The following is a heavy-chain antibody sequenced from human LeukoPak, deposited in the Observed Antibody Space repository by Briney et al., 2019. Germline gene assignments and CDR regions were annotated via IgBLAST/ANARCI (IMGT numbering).Heavy chain of an antibody. CDR2: ISGSGGST. Sequence: PGGSLRLSCVASGFTFSSYEMNWVRQAPGKGLEWVSAISGSGGSTYYADSVKGRFTISRDNSKNTLYLQMNSLRAEDTAVYYCARGPMVRTNLFDYWGQGALITVSS. CDR1: GFTFSSYE. CDR3: ARGPMVRTNLFDY. D-gene: IGHD3-10*01. J-gene: IGHJ4*02. V-gene: IGHV3-23*01.